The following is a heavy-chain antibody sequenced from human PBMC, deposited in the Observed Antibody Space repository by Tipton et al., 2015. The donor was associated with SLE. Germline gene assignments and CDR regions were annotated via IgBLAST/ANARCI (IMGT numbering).Heavy chain of an antibody. J-gene: IGHJ3*02. CDR1: GGSISSGSYY. CDR3: ARMNSAFDI. V-gene: IGHV4-61*02. Sequence: TLSLTCTVSGGSISSGSYYWSWIRQPAGKGLEWIGRIYTSGSTNYNPSLKSRVTISVDTSKNQFSLKLSSVTAADTAVYYCARMNSAFDIWGQGTMVTVSS. CDR2: IYTSGST.